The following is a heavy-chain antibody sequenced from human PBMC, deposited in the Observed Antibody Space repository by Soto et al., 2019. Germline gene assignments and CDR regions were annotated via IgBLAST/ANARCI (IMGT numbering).Heavy chain of an antibody. V-gene: IGHV3-23*01. CDR3: AKPPTLGYCSGGSCYGFYYYGMDV. CDR1: GFTFSSYA. Sequence: PGGSLRLSCAASGFTFSSYAMSWVRQAPGKGLEWVSAISGSGGSTYYADSVKGRFTISRDNSKNTLYLQMNSLRAEDTAVYYCAKPPTLGYCSGGSCYGFYYYGMDVWGQGTTVTVS. J-gene: IGHJ6*02. D-gene: IGHD2-15*01. CDR2: ISGSGGST.